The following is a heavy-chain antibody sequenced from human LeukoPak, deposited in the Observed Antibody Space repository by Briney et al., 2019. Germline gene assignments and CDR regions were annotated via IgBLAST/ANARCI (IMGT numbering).Heavy chain of an antibody. CDR2: ISSSSSYI. Sequence: PGGSRRLSCAASGFTFSSYSMNWVRQAPGKGLEWVSSISSSSSYIYYADSVKGRFTISRDNAKNSLYLQMNSLRAEDTAVYYCARVKEMATIAIDYWGQGTLVTVSS. J-gene: IGHJ4*02. V-gene: IGHV3-21*01. CDR3: ARVKEMATIAIDY. D-gene: IGHD5-24*01. CDR1: GFTFSSYS.